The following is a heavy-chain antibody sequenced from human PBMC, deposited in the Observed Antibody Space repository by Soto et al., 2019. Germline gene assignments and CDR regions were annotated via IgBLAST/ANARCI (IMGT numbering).Heavy chain of an antibody. CDR3: ARRGYSSSWIFDY. CDR1: GGSISSSSYY. D-gene: IGHD6-13*01. CDR2: IYYSGST. J-gene: IGHJ4*02. Sequence: SETLSLTCTVSGGSISSSSYYWGWIRQPPGKGLEWIGSIYYSGSTYYNPSLKSRVTISVDTSKNQFSLKLSSVTAADTAVYYCARRGYSSSWIFDYWGQGTLVTVSS. V-gene: IGHV4-39*01.